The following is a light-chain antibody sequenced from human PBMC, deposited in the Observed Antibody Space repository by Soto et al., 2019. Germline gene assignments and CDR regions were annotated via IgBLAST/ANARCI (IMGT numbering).Light chain of an antibody. J-gene: IGKJ4*01. CDR1: RSISNW. Sequence: DIPMTQSPSTLSASVGDRVTITCRASRSISNWLAWYQQRPGIAPKLLIFDASILQSGVPSRFSGSGSRTEFTLSISRLQTDDFATYYCQQYGIFSPITFGGGTKVEI. CDR2: DAS. CDR3: QQYGIFSPIT. V-gene: IGKV1-5*01.